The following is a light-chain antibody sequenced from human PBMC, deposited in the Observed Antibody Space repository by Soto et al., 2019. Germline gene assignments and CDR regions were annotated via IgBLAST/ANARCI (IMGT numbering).Light chain of an antibody. CDR2: YST. Sequence: SYELTQPPSVSVAPGKTARITCGGNNIGSKSVHWYQQKAGQAPVLVIYYSTKRPSGIPERLSGSNSGNTATLIISRVEAGDEADYYCQVWGEGGDRHVIFGGGTKLTVL. CDR3: QVWGEGGDRHVI. CDR1: NIGSKS. V-gene: IGLV3-21*04. J-gene: IGLJ2*01.